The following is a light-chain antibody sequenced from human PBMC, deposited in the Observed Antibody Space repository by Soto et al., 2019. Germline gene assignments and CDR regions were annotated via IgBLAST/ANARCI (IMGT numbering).Light chain of an antibody. J-gene: IGLJ1*01. CDR2: EVV. V-gene: IGLV2-8*01. CDR1: KNDIGVYDF. Sequence: QSVLTQPPSASGSPGQSVTISCTGTKNDIGVYDFVSWYQHHPGKAPRLIIYEVVQRPSGVPDRFSGSKSDNTASLTVSGLQAADEADYFCKSYAGSNTYVFGSGTKV. CDR3: KSYAGSNTYV.